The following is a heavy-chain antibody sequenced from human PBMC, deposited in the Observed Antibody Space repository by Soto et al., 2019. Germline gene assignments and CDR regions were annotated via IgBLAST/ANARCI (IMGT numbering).Heavy chain of an antibody. CDR2: INPSGGST. Sequence: QVQPVQSGAEVKKPGASVKVSCKASGYTFTSYYMHWVRQAPGQGLEWMGIINPSGGSTSYAQKFQGRVTMTRDTSTSTVYMELSSLRSEDTAVYYCAREEKVPYYYYGMDVWGQGTTVTVSS. J-gene: IGHJ6*02. V-gene: IGHV1-46*01. CDR1: GYTFTSYY. CDR3: AREEKVPYYYYGMDV.